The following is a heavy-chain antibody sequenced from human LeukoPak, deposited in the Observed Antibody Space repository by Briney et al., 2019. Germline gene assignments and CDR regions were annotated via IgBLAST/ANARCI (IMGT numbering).Heavy chain of an antibody. D-gene: IGHD3-16*02. CDR2: ISDDGNNK. CDR1: GFTFSNYA. V-gene: IGHV3-30-3*01. J-gene: IGHJ4*02. Sequence: GGSLRLSCAASGFTFSNYAMHWVRLAPGKGLEWVTIISDDGNNKYYADSVQGRFTISRDNFKNTLYLQMNSLRVEDTAVYYCAKGDGSFVMDYWGQGTLVTVSS. CDR3: AKGDGSFVMDY.